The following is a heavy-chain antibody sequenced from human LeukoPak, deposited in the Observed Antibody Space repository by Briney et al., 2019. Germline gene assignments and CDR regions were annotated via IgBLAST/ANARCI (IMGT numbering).Heavy chain of an antibody. V-gene: IGHV1-24*01. CDR1: GYTLTELS. D-gene: IGHD3-10*01. J-gene: IGHJ6*02. CDR3: ARVDGSGNGMDV. Sequence: ASVKVSCKVSGYTLTELSMHWVRQAPGKGLEWMGGFDPEDGETIYAQKFQGRVTMTEDTSTDTAYMELSSLRSEDTAVYYCARVDGSGNGMDVWGQGTTVTVSS. CDR2: FDPEDGET.